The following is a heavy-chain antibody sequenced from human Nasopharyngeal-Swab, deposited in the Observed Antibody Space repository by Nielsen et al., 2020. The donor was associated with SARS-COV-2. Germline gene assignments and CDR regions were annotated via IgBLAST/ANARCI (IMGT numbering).Heavy chain of an antibody. CDR2: FDPEDGET. CDR1: GYILTELS. D-gene: IGHD2-15*01. Sequence: ASVQVSCKVSGYILTELSMHWVRQAPGKGLEWMGGFDPEDGETIYAQKFQGRVTMTEDTSTDTAYMELSSLRSEDTAVYYCATATVVAATTTSINLHYYYYGMDVWGQGTTVTVSS. CDR3: ATATVVAATTTSINLHYYYYGMDV. V-gene: IGHV1-24*01. J-gene: IGHJ6*02.